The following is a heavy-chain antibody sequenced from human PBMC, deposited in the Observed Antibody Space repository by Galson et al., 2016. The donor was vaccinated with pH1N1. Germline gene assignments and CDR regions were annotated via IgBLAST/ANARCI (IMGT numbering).Heavy chain of an antibody. D-gene: IGHD3-3*01. V-gene: IGHV4-61*02. J-gene: IGHJ5*01. CDR1: GGSISSDSDY. CDR3: ARESLEWLIISGHRVELNWFDS. Sequence: TLSLTCTVSGGSISSDSDYWTWIRQPAGKGLEWIGRVSGTGTTNYNPSLKSRATISIDTSKNQFSLKTASVTAADTAVYFCARESLEWLIISGHRVELNWFDSWGQGTLVTVSS. CDR2: VSGTGTT.